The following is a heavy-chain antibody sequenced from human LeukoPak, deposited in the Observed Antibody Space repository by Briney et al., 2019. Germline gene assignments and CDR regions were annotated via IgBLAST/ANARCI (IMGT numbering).Heavy chain of an antibody. D-gene: IGHD2-2*01. Sequence: GASVKVSCKASGYTFTGYYMHWVRQAPGQGLEWMGWINPNSGGTNYAQKFQGRVTMTRDTSISTAYMELSRLRSDDTAVYYCARAYTVVVPAARFDYWGQGTLVTVSS. CDR2: INPNSGGT. CDR1: GYTFTGYY. CDR3: ARAYTVVVPAARFDY. V-gene: IGHV1-2*02. J-gene: IGHJ4*02.